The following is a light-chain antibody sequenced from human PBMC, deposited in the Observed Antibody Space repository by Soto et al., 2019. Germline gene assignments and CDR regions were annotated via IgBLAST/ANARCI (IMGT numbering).Light chain of an antibody. CDR1: QSVSSY. CDR2: DAS. CDR3: QQRSNWPPMYT. V-gene: IGKV3-11*01. Sequence: EIVLTQSPATLSLSPGERATLSCRASQSVSSYLAWYQQKPGQAPRLLIYDASNRATGNPARFSGSGSGTDFSLTISSLEPEYFAVYYCQQRSNWPPMYTFGHGTKLEIK. J-gene: IGKJ2*01.